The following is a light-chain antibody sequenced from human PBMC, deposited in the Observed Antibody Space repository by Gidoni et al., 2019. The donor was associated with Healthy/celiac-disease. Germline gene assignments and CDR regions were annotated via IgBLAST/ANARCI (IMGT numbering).Light chain of an antibody. CDR2: HAS. CDR3: QQYNSYSVT. Sequence: DSQMTQSPSTLSASVGNRVTITCRASQSLSSWLAWYQQKPGKAPKPLIYHASSLERGVPSRFSGSGSGTDFTLTISSLQPDDFATYYCQQYNSYSVTFGQGTKVEIK. V-gene: IGKV1-5*03. J-gene: IGKJ1*01. CDR1: QSLSSW.